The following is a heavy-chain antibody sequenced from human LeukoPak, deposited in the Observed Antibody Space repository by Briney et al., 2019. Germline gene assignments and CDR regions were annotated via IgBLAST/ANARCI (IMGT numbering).Heavy chain of an antibody. Sequence: GGSLRLSCAASGFTFSNYAMSWVRQAPGKGLEWVSVISGSGGSTFYADSVKGRFTISRDNSKNTLYLQMNSLRAEDTAVYYCARTYYDILTGYSLFDYWGQGTLVTVSS. J-gene: IGHJ4*02. CDR2: ISGSGGST. V-gene: IGHV3-23*01. CDR3: ARTYYDILTGYSLFDY. D-gene: IGHD3-9*01. CDR1: GFTFSNYA.